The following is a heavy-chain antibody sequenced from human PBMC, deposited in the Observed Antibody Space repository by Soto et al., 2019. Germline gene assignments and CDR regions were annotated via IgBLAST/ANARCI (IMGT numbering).Heavy chain of an antibody. CDR1: GFTVSSNY. Sequence: EVQLVESGGGLIQPGGSLRLSCAASGFTVSSNYMSWVRQAPGKGLGWVSVIYSGGSTYYADSVKGRFTISRDNSKNTLYLQMKSLRAEDTAVYYCARDVHDYGDYGYWGQGTLVTVSS. CDR2: IYSGGST. D-gene: IGHD4-17*01. CDR3: ARDVHDYGDYGY. V-gene: IGHV3-53*01. J-gene: IGHJ4*02.